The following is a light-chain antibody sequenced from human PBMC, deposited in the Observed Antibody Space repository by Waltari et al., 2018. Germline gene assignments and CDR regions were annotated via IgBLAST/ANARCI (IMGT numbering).Light chain of an antibody. Sequence: SHVLTQSPSVSVAPGKTATLTCGGTSSKSVHWSQQRPGQAPVLVVSDDSDRPAGIPGRFSGSNSGNTATLTISRVEAGDEADYYCQVWDSSSDHWVFGGGTTLTVL. CDR3: QVWDSSSDHWV. J-gene: IGLJ3*02. V-gene: IGLV3-21*03. CDR2: DDS. CDR1: SSKS.